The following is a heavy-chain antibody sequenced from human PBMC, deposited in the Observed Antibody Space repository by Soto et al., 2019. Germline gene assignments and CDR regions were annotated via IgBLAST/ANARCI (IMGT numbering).Heavy chain of an antibody. V-gene: IGHV1-2*04. CDR3: ARGQYDFWSGPYYYYGMDV. D-gene: IGHD3-3*01. Sequence: GASVKVSCKASGYTFTGYYMHWVRQAPGQGLEWMGWINPNSGGTNYAQKFQGWVTMTRDTSISTAYMELSRLRSDDTAVYYCARGQYDFWSGPYYYYGMDVRGQGTTVTVSS. CDR1: GYTFTGYY. CDR2: INPNSGGT. J-gene: IGHJ6*02.